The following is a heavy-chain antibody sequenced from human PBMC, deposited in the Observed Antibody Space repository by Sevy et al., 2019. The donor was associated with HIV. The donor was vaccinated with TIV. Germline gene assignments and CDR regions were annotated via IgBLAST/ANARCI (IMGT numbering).Heavy chain of an antibody. Sequence: GGSLRLSCAASGFTFSSYGMHWVRQAPGKGLEWVAVISYDGSNKYYADSVKGRFTTSRDNSKNTLYLQMNSLRAEDTAVYYCAKDGGIVLVPAAIHNYYYYYGMDVWGQGTTVTVSS. CDR1: GFTFSSYG. J-gene: IGHJ6*02. CDR2: ISYDGSNK. D-gene: IGHD2-2*02. V-gene: IGHV3-30*18. CDR3: AKDGGIVLVPAAIHNYYYYYGMDV.